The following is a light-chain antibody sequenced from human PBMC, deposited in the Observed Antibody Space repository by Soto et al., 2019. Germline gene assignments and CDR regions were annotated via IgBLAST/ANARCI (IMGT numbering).Light chain of an antibody. CDR3: SSYTSSSTPNYV. J-gene: IGLJ1*01. Sequence: QSVLTQPASVSGSPGQSTTISCTGTSSDVGGYNYVSWYQQHPGKAPKLMIYDVSNRPSGVSNRFSGSKSGNTASLTISGLQAEDEADYYCSSYTSSSTPNYVSVTGTKVNVL. CDR1: SSDVGGYNY. V-gene: IGLV2-14*01. CDR2: DVS.